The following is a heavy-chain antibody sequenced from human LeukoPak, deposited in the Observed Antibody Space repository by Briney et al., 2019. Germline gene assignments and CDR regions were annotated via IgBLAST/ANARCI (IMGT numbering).Heavy chain of an antibody. CDR3: ARVDTVMAYYFDL. D-gene: IGHD5-18*01. Sequence: GGSLRLSCAAPGFIVSTNCMTWVRKAPGKGLDCVSPIYSRGTTYYADSVMGRFTISRHNSRNTLYLQMNSLRAEDTAVYYCARVDTVMAYYFDLWGQGTLVTVSS. V-gene: IGHV3-53*04. CDR1: GFIVSTNC. CDR2: IYSRGTT. J-gene: IGHJ4*02.